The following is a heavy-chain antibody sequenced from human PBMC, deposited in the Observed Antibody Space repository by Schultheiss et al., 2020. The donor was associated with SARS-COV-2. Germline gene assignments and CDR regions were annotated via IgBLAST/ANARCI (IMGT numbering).Heavy chain of an antibody. V-gene: IGHV4-34*01. CDR3: ARGGKYQRMDV. J-gene: IGHJ6*04. Sequence: SETLSLTCAVYGGSFSGYYWSWIRQPPGKGLEWIGEINHSGSTIYNPSLKSRVTISVDTSKNQFSLKLSSVTAADTAVYYCARGGKYQRMDVWGKGTTVTVSS. CDR1: GGSFSGYY. CDR2: INHSGST. D-gene: IGHD2-2*01.